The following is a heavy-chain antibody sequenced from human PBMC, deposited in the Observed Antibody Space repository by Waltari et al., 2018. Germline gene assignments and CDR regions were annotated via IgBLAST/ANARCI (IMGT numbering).Heavy chain of an antibody. CDR1: EFLSTSYA. CDR3: ARDYWDRTKCHGMDG. Sequence: QVQLVEPGGGVVPPGRSLRPSSAASEFLSTSYAMPWIHQAPGKGLEQVSVMSYNSINRCYVDSVKGRFTIARDNSKKRLSLKMNSLRGDDTAGEYGARDYWDRTKCHGMDGWGQGTTVTVSS. J-gene: IGHJ6*02. CDR2: MSYNSINR. V-gene: IGHV3-30*19. D-gene: IGHD1-1*01.